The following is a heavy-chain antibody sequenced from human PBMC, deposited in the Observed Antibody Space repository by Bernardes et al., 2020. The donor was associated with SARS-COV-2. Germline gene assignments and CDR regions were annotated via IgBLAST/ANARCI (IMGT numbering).Heavy chain of an antibody. Sequence: GGSLRLSCAASGFTFSSYGMHWVRQAPGKGLEWVAVIWYDGSNKYYADSVKGRFTISRDNSKNTLYLQMNSLRAEDTAVYYCARDRETVVHTGGIDYWGQGTLVTVSS. J-gene: IGHJ4*02. CDR1: GFTFSSYG. CDR2: IWYDGSNK. V-gene: IGHV3-33*01. CDR3: ARDRETVVHTGGIDY. D-gene: IGHD7-27*01.